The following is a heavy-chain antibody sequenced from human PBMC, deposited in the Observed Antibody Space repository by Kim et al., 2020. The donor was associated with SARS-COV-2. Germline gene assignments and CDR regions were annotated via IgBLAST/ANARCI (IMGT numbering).Heavy chain of an antibody. V-gene: IGHV7-4-1*02. CDR1: GYTFTSYA. D-gene: IGHD6-19*01. CDR2: INTNTGNP. Sequence: ASVKVSCKASGYTFTSYAMNWVRQAPGQGLEWMGWINTNTGNPTYAQGFTGRFVFSLDTSVSTAYLQISSLKAEDTAVYYCARDRDSSGWYEGYYYYGMDVWGQGTTVTVSS. CDR3: ARDRDSSGWYEGYYYYGMDV. J-gene: IGHJ6*02.